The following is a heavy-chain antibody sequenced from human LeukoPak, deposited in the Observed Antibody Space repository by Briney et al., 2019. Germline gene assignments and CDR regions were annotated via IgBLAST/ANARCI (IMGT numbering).Heavy chain of an antibody. Sequence: SETLSLTCAVYGGSLSGYYWSWIRQPPGKGLEWIGYIYYSGSTNYNPSLKSRVTISVDTSNNQFSLNLSSVTAADTAVYYCARHAYFRRLATFDYWGQGTLVTVSS. CDR1: GGSLSGYY. J-gene: IGHJ4*02. V-gene: IGHV4-59*08. CDR2: IYYSGST. D-gene: IGHD3-3*01. CDR3: ARHAYFRRLATFDY.